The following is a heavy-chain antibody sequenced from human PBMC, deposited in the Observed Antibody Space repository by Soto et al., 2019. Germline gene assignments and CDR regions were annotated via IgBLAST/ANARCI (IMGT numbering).Heavy chain of an antibody. CDR2: IKQDGSEK. CDR1: GFTFSSYA. D-gene: IGHD3-22*01. V-gene: IGHV3-7*03. Sequence: PGGSLRLSCAASGFTFSSYAMSWVRQAPGKGLEWVANIKQDGSEKYYVDSVKGRFTISRDNAKNSLYLQMNSLRAEDTAVYYCARDGDSSDYYGAYWGQGTLVTVSS. CDR3: ARDGDSSDYYGAY. J-gene: IGHJ4*02.